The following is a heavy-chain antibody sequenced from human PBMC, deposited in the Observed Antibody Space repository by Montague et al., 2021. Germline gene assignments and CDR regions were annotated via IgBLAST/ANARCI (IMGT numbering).Heavy chain of an antibody. V-gene: IGHV3-74*01. J-gene: IGHJ6*03. Sequence: SLRLSCAASGFTFRSYWMHWVRQAPGKGLVWVSRIKSDGLIAIYADSVKGRFTISRDNAKDTLHLQMNSLRAEDTATYYCARGGLRNYYYYMDVWGKGTTVTLSS. CDR1: GFTFRSYW. D-gene: IGHD3-16*01. CDR2: IKSDGLIA. CDR3: ARGGLRNYYYYMDV.